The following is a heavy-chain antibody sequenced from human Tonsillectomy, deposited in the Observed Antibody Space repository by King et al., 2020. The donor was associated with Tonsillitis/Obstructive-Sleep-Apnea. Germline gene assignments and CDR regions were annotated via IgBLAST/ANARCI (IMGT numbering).Heavy chain of an antibody. CDR1: GLSPSTSEMC. V-gene: IGHV2-70*11. D-gene: IGHD2-2*02. Sequence: TLKESGPALVKPTQTLTLTCTFSGLSPSTSEMCVSWIRQPPGKALEWLARIDWDDDKYYSTSLKTRLTISKDTSKNQVVLTMTNMNPVDTATYYCARMTLYHNSFDYWGQGILVTVSS. CDR3: ARMTLYHNSFDY. J-gene: IGHJ4*02. CDR2: IDWDDDK.